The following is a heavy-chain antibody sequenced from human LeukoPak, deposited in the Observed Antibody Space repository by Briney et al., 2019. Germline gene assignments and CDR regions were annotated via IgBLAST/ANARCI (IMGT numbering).Heavy chain of an antibody. CDR1: GFTFSSYA. CDR3: AKDLAGYSSGWYHY. V-gene: IGHV3-23*01. D-gene: IGHD6-19*01. CDR2: ISGSGSST. Sequence: PGGSLRLSCAASGFTFSSYAMSWVRQAPGKGLEWVSGISGSGSSTYYADSVKGRFTISRDNSKNTLYLLMNSLRAEDTALYYCAKDLAGYSSGWYHYWGQGTLVTVSS. J-gene: IGHJ4*02.